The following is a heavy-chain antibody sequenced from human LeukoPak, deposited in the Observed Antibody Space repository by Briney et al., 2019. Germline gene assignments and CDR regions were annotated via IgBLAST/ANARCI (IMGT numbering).Heavy chain of an antibody. CDR1: GYTLIDLS. CDR3: AAKSGAFDY. V-gene: IGHV1-24*01. CDR2: FDRENGKA. J-gene: IGHJ4*02. D-gene: IGHD3-10*01. Sequence: ASVKVSCKVSGYTLIDLSMHWVRQAPGKGLDWMGVFDRENGKAMQAQRFQGRLPMTEDTSTDTAYMELRSLTSEETAMYYCAAKSGAFDYWGQGTLVTVSS.